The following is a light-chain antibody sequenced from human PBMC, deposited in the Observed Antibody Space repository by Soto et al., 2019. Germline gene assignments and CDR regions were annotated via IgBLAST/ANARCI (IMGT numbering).Light chain of an antibody. J-gene: IGLJ1*01. V-gene: IGLV2-8*01. CDR2: EVS. CDR1: SSDVGGYNY. CDR3: SSYAGGNNLV. Sequence: QSALTQPPSASGSPGQSVTISCTGTSSDVGGYNYVSWYQQHPGKAPKLMIYEVSKRPSGVPDRFSGSKSGNTASLTVSGLQTEDEADYYCSSYAGGNNLVFVTGTKVTVL.